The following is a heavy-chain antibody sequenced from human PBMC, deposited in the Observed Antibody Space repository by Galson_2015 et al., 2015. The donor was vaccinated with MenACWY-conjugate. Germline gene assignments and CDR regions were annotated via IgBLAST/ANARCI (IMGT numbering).Heavy chain of an antibody. CDR1: GFTFNDHY. CDR3: VRGWSKVTPSFVY. CDR2: IRNKTIGYTT. Sequence: SLRLSCAASGFTFNDHYVDWVRQAPGKGLEWVARIRNKTIGYTTEYAATVKGRFTISRDDSKKSLYLQMKSLKSEDTAVYYCVRGWSKVTPSFVYWGQGSVVTVSS. D-gene: IGHD2-21*02. J-gene: IGHJ4*02. V-gene: IGHV3-72*01.